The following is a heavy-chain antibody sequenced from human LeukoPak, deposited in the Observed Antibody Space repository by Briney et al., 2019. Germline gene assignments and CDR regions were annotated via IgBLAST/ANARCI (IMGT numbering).Heavy chain of an antibody. Sequence: ASVKVSCKASGYTFTSYGISWVRQAPGQGLEGMGWISAHNGNTNYAQKLQGRVTMTTDTSTSTAYMELRSLRSDDTAVYYCARDLGYDSSGYYTYDAFDIWGQGTMVTVSS. J-gene: IGHJ3*02. CDR1: GYTFTSYG. V-gene: IGHV1-18*01. D-gene: IGHD3-22*01. CDR2: ISAHNGNT. CDR3: ARDLGYDSSGYYTYDAFDI.